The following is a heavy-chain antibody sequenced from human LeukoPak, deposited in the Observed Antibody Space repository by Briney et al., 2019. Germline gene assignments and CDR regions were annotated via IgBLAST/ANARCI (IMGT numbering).Heavy chain of an antibody. V-gene: IGHV3-73*01. CDR3: TKKGDSSDYPLDY. D-gene: IGHD3-22*01. CDR2: IRSKTNSYAT. J-gene: IGHJ4*02. CDR1: GFTFSGSA. Sequence: GGSLRLSCAASGFTFSGSAMHRVRQASGKGLEWVGRIRSKTNSYATAYAASVKGRFTISRDDSKNTAYLQMNSLKTEDTALYFCTKKGDSSDYPLDYWGQGTLVTVSS.